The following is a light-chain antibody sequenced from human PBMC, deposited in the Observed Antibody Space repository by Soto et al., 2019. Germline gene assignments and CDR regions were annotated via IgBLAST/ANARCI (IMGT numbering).Light chain of an antibody. J-gene: IGKJ5*01. V-gene: IGKV3-20*01. CDR2: GAS. CDR1: QSVSRYY. Sequence: DIVLTQSPGTLSLSPGERATLSCRASQSVSRYYLAWYQVKPGQALRLLIYGASSRATGIPDRFSGSGSGTYITLTISRLEPEDFAVYYCQQYGTSPITFGQGTRLEI. CDR3: QQYGTSPIT.